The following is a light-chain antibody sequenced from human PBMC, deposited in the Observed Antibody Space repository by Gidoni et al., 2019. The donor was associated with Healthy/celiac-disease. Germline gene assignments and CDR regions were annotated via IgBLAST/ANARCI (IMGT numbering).Light chain of an antibody. V-gene: IGLV1-40*01. CDR2: GNS. J-gene: IGLJ1*01. Sequence: QSVLTQPPSVSGAPGQRVTIPCTGSSSNIGAGYDVHWYQQLPGPAPKLLIYGNSNRPSGVPDRFSGSKSGTSASLAITGLQAEDEADYYCQSYDSSLSGFYVFGTGTKVTVL. CDR3: QSYDSSLSGFYV. CDR1: SSNIGAGYD.